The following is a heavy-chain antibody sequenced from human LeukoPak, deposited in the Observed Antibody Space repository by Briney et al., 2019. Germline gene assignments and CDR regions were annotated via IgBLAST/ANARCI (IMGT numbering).Heavy chain of an antibody. Sequence: KPSETLSLTCTVSGGSISSYYWSWIRQPPGKGLKWIGYIYYSGSTNYNPSLKSRVTISVDTSKNQFSLKLSSVTAADTAVYYCARRPSSGYLDAFDIWGQGTMVTVSS. CDR1: GGSISSYY. J-gene: IGHJ3*02. D-gene: IGHD3-22*01. V-gene: IGHV4-59*08. CDR2: IYYSGST. CDR3: ARRPSSGYLDAFDI.